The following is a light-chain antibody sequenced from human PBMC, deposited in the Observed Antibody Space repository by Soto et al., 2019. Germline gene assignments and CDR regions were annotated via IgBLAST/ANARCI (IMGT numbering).Light chain of an antibody. Sequence: QSVLTQPPSASGTPGQRVTISCSGSSSNIGSNYVYWYQQLPGTAPKLLIYSNNQRPSGVPDRFSGSTSGASASPAISGLRSEDEADYYCAAWDDSLSGHVVFGGGTQLTVL. J-gene: IGLJ2*01. CDR2: SNN. CDR3: AAWDDSLSGHVV. CDR1: SSNIGSNY. V-gene: IGLV1-47*02.